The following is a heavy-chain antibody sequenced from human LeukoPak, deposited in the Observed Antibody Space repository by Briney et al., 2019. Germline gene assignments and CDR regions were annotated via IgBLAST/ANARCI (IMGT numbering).Heavy chain of an antibody. D-gene: IGHD3-16*01. Sequence: GGSLRLSCAASGFTFSSYAMSWVRQAPGKGMEWVSAISGSGGSTYYADSVKGRFTISRDNSKNTLYLQMNSLRAEDTAVYYCAKIRLRPVNYFDYWGQGTLVTVSS. CDR1: GFTFSSYA. V-gene: IGHV3-23*01. J-gene: IGHJ4*02. CDR2: ISGSGGST. CDR3: AKIRLRPVNYFDY.